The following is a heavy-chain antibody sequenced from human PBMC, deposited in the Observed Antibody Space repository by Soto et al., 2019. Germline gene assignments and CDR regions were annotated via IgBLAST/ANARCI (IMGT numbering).Heavy chain of an antibody. CDR2: IKSKTDGGTT. J-gene: IGHJ6*02. Sequence: GGSLRLSCAASGFTFSNAWMNWVRQAPGKGLEWVGRIKSKTDGGTTDYAAPVKGRFTISRDDSKNTLYLQMNSLKTEDTAVYYCTTDSANLIAAARVYYYGMDVWGQGTTVTVSS. V-gene: IGHV3-15*07. CDR1: GFTFSNAW. CDR3: TTDSANLIAAARVYYYGMDV. D-gene: IGHD6-13*01.